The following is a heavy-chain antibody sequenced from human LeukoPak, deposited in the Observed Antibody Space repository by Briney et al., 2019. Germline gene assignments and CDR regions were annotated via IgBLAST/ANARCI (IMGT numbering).Heavy chain of an antibody. CDR3: ARGHSGSYYTWFDP. CDR1: GYTFTSYD. Sequence: ASVKVSCKASGYTFTSYDINWVRQATGQGLEWMGWKNPNSGNTGYAQKFQGRVTMTRNTSISTAYMELSSLRSEDTAVYYCARGHSGSYYTWFDPWGQGTLVTVSS. V-gene: IGHV1-8*01. J-gene: IGHJ5*02. CDR2: KNPNSGNT. D-gene: IGHD1-26*01.